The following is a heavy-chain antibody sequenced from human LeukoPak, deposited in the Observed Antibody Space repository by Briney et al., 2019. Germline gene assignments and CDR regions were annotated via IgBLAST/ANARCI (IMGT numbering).Heavy chain of an antibody. CDR2: IHHEGST. D-gene: IGHD6-19*01. CDR3: TAQGGWYIDY. CDR1: GGSISSSIR. J-gene: IGHJ4*02. V-gene: IGHV4/OR15-8*01. Sequence: SETLSLTCGVSGGSISSSIRWSWVRQPPGKGLEWIGEIHHEGSTKYSPSLKSRVTISVDKSKNQFSLKLNSMTAAGTAVYYCTAQGGWYIDYWGQGTLVTVSS.